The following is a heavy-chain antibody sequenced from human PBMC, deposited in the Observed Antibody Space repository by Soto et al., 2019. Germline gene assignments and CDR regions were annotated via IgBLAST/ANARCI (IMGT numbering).Heavy chain of an antibody. Sequence: GGSLRLSCAASGFTFSSDWMNWVRQSPGKGLEWVSRIISGGTRATYADFVKGRFTITRDNAKNTLYLQMHSLTADDTAVYYCARERTSKGGMDIWGQGTTVTVSS. CDR1: GFTFSSDW. CDR2: IISGGTRA. CDR3: ARERTSKGGMDI. V-gene: IGHV3-74*01. J-gene: IGHJ6*02.